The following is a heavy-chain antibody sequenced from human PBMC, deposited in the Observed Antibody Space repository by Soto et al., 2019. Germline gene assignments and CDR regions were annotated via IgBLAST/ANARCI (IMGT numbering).Heavy chain of an antibody. J-gene: IGHJ4*02. CDR2: ISYDGSNK. Sequence: QVQLVESGGGVVQPGRSLRLSCAASGFTFSSYGMHWVRQAPGKGLEWVAVISYDGSNKYYADSVKGRFTISRDNSKNTLYLQMNSLRAEDTVVYYCAKAASPSYGSGSYYFDYWGQGTLVTVSS. D-gene: IGHD3-10*01. CDR3: AKAASPSYGSGSYYFDY. CDR1: GFTFSSYG. V-gene: IGHV3-30*18.